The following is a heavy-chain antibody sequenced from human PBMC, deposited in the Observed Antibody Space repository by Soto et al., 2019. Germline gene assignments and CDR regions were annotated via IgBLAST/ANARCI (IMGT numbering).Heavy chain of an antibody. CDR1: GFTFSSYE. J-gene: IGHJ6*02. D-gene: IGHD2-21*02. CDR3: AIIAYCGGDCYQTYYYYGMDV. Sequence: GGSLRLSCAASGFTFSSYEMNWVRQAPGKGLEWVSYIRSSGSTIYYADSVKGRFTISRDNAKNSLYLQMNSLRAEDTAVYYCAIIAYCGGDCYQTYYYYGMDVWGQGTTVTVSS. CDR2: IRSSGSTI. V-gene: IGHV3-48*03.